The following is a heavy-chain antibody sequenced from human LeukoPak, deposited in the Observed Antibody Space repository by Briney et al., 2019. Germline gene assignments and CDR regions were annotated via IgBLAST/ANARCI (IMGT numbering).Heavy chain of an antibody. Sequence: SETLSLTCTVSGGSISSYYWSWIRQPPGKGLEWIGYIYYSGSTNYNPSLKSRVTISVDTSKNQFSLKLSSVTAADTAVYYCARYVITMVRGVDAFDIWGQGTMVTVSS. CDR2: IYYSGST. CDR1: GGSISSYY. CDR3: ARYVITMVRGVDAFDI. J-gene: IGHJ3*02. V-gene: IGHV4-59*01. D-gene: IGHD3-10*01.